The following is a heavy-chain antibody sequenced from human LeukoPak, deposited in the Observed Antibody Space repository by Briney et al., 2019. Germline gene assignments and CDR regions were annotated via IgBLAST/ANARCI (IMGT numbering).Heavy chain of an antibody. CDR2: IYPGDSDT. CDR1: GYSFATYW. CDR3: ARLDDSSGYEFDY. Sequence: GGSRQISCKGSGYSFATYWIGWVRQMPGKGLEWMGIIYPGDSDTRYSPSFQGQVTISADKSISTAYLQWSSLKASDTAMYYCARLDDSSGYEFDYWGQGTLVTVSS. V-gene: IGHV5-51*01. D-gene: IGHD3-22*01. J-gene: IGHJ4*02.